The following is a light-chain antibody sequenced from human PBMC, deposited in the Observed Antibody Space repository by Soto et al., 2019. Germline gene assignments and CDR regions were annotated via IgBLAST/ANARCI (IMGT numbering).Light chain of an antibody. CDR1: SSDVGGYDY. J-gene: IGLJ1*01. V-gene: IGLV2-8*01. Sequence: QSVLTQPPSASGPPGQSVAISCTGTSSDVGGYDYVSWYQQHPGKAPKLMIYDVSKRPSGVPDRFSGSKSGNTASLTVSGLQAEDEADYYCSSYAGTYIVFGTG. CDR3: SSYAGTYIV. CDR2: DVS.